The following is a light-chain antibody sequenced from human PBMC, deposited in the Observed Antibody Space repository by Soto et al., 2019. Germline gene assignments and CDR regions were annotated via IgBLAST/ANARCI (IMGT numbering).Light chain of an antibody. V-gene: IGKV1-27*01. Sequence: DIQMTQSPTSLSASVGDRVTITCRASQGIRNFVAWYQQKPGKPPKLLLYAASTLQSGVPSRFSGSGSGTDFTLTINSLQPEDVATYSCQKYSSVPVFGPGTKVEI. CDR1: QGIRNF. J-gene: IGKJ3*01. CDR2: AAS. CDR3: QKYSSVPV.